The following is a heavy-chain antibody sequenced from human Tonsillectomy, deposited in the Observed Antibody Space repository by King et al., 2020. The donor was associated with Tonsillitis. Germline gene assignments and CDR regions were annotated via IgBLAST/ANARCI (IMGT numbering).Heavy chain of an antibody. Sequence: VQLVESGGGVVQPGRSLRLSCAASGFTFSSYAMHWVRQAPGKGLEWVAVISYDGSNKYYADSVKGRFTISRDNSKNTLYLQMNSLRAEETAVYYCARDGARLWFGELLLYYFDYWGQRTLVTVSS. CDR3: ARDGARLWFGELLLYYFDY. J-gene: IGHJ4*02. D-gene: IGHD3-10*01. CDR2: ISYDGSNK. V-gene: IGHV3-30-3*01. CDR1: GFTFSSYA.